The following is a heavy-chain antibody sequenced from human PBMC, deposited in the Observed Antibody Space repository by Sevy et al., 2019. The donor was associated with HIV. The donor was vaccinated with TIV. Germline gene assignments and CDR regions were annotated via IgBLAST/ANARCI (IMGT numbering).Heavy chain of an antibody. CDR1: GGSISRFY. V-gene: IGHV4-4*07. J-gene: IGHJ4*02. Sequence: GSLRLSCTVSGGSISRFYWSWIRQPAGKGLEWIGRVYSSGKTKYHPSLKSRVTMSVDTSKNQFSLKLNSVTAADTAVYYCAREADGYNYVAEYWGQGTLVTVSS. D-gene: IGHD5-12*01. CDR3: AREADGYNYVAEY. CDR2: VYSSGKT.